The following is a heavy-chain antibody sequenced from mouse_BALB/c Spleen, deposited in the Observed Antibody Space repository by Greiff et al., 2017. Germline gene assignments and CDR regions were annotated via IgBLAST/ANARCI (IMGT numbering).Heavy chain of an antibody. J-gene: IGHJ3*01. CDR3: AREAHYYGYGAY. V-gene: IGHV5-17*02. CDR2: ISSGSSTI. D-gene: IGHD1-2*01. Sequence: EVKVVESGGGLVQPGGSRKLSCAASGFTFSSFGMHWVRQAPEKGLEWVAYISSGSSTIYYADTVKGRFTISRDNPKNTLFLQMTSLRSEDTAMYYCAREAHYYGYGAYWGQGTLVTVSA. CDR1: GFTFSSFG.